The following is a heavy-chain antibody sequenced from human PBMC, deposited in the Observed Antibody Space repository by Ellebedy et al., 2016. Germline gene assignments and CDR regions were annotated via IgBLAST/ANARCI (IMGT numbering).Heavy chain of an antibody. CDR3: ARSYQIPSPFVDL. CDR2: INPRDSET. V-gene: IGHV5-51*01. J-gene: IGHJ5*02. CDR1: GYGFTNYW. Sequence: GESLKISCKGSGYGFTNYWIGWVRQMPGKGLEWMGIINPRDSETRYSPSFQGQVTISADKSINTAFLQWTSLKASDTAMYYCARSYQIPSPFVDLWGQGTLVTVSS. D-gene: IGHD2-2*01.